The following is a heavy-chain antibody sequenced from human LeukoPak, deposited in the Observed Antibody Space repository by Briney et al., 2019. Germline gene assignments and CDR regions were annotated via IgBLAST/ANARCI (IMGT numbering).Heavy chain of an antibody. D-gene: IGHD5-18*01. V-gene: IGHV3-49*04. CDR2: IRSKAYGGTT. CDR3: TREDRYSYGLFDY. CDR1: GFTPTRHA. Sequence: PGRSLRLSCVASGFTPTRHAMHWVRQAPGKGLEWVGFIRSKAYGGTTEYAASVKGRFTISRDDSKSLAYLQMNSLKTEDTAVYYCTREDRYSYGLFDYWGQGTLVTVSS. J-gene: IGHJ4*02.